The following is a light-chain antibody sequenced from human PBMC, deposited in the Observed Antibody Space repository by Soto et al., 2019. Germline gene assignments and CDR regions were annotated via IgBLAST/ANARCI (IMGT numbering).Light chain of an antibody. V-gene: IGKV3D-15*01. CDR2: VAS. CDR1: QSVKNH. CDR3: QEYNAWPPGT. J-gene: IGKJ1*01. Sequence: EIVMTQSPATLSVSSGEGITLSCRASQSVKNHLAWYQHKPGQSPRLLIYVASTRATGVPARFSAGGSGTEFTLVISSLQSEDAAVYYCQEYNAWPPGTFGQGTKVEIK.